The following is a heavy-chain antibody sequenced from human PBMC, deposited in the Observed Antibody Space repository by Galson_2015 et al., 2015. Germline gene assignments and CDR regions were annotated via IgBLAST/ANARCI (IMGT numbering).Heavy chain of an antibody. V-gene: IGHV3-7*01. CDR3: ARYYSSISCYVFDY. CDR1: GFTFSSYW. J-gene: IGHJ4*02. D-gene: IGHD2-2*01. Sequence: SLRLSCAASGFTFSSYWMSWVRQAPGKGLEWVANIKQDGNGKNYVDSVKGRFTISRDNAKNSLDLQMNSLRAEDTAIYYCARYYSSISCYVFDYWGQGTLVTVSS. CDR2: IKQDGNGK.